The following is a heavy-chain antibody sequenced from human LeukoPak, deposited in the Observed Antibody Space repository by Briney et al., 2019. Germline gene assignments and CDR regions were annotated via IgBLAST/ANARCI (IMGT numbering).Heavy chain of an antibody. CDR3: ARGGTLGFDYVWGSYPHAFDY. CDR2: INPNSGGT. CDR1: GYTFTDYY. Sequence: GASVKVSCKASGYTFTDYYMHWVRQAPGQGFEWMGWINPNSGGTNYAQKFQGWVTMTRDTSISTAYMELSRLRSDDTAVYYCARGGTLGFDYVWGSYPHAFDYWGQGTLVTVSS. V-gene: IGHV1-2*04. J-gene: IGHJ4*02. D-gene: IGHD3-16*02.